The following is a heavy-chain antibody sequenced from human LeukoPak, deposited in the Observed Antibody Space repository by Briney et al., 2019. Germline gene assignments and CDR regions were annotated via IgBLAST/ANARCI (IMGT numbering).Heavy chain of an antibody. V-gene: IGHV3-74*01. Sequence: GGSLRLSCAASGFTFCNSGVHWVRHAPGRGLVWGSLINADGSTATYADSVKGRFTIPRENARNTLALHMNRQTVDDTAVYYFVVIVDPPDAYGYYGWGPGIIITVAS. J-gene: IGHJ3*01. D-gene: IGHD3-22*01. CDR3: VVIVDPPDAYGYYG. CDR1: GFTFCNSG. CDR2: INADGSTA.